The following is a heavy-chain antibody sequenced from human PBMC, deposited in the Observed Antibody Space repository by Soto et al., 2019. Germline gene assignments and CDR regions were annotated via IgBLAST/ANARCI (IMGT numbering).Heavy chain of an antibody. CDR3: GRDSAILPGSYFDY. J-gene: IGHJ4*02. CDR2: INCKTGQT. V-gene: IGHV1-2*02. CDR1: GYTFTDYY. Sequence: QVQLVQSGAEMKEPGAAVKVSCKASGYTFTDYYIHWVRQAPGQGLEWMAWINCKTGQTRYAQKFQGRLTVTSVTSITTSHMDLGGLRFDDAATYYCGRDSAILPGSYFDYWGQGSLVSVSS. D-gene: IGHD2-21*02.